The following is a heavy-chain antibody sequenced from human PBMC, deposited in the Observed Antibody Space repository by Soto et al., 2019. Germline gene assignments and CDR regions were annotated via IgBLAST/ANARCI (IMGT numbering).Heavy chain of an antibody. CDR1: GYTFTSYD. V-gene: IGHV1-8*01. J-gene: IGHJ5*02. CDR2: MKPNSGNR. D-gene: IGHD2-15*01. Sequence: QVQLVQSGAEVKKPGASVKVSCKASGYTFTSYDINWVRQATGQGLEWMGWMKPNSGNRGYAQKFQGRVTLTRNTSISTAYMELSSLRSEDTAVYYCARGLCSGGSCYPHNWFDPWGQGTLVTVSS. CDR3: ARGLCSGGSCYPHNWFDP.